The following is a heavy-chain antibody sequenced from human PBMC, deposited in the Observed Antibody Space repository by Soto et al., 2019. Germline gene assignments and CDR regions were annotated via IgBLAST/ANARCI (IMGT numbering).Heavy chain of an antibody. CDR2: IYPGDSDT. CDR3: ARTAAAGKYYYGVDV. CDR1: GYSFTSYW. V-gene: IGHV5-51*01. J-gene: IGHJ6*04. D-gene: IGHD6-13*01. Sequence: GESLKISCKGSGYSFTSYWIGWVRQMPGKGLEWMGIIYPGDSDTRYSPSFQGQVTISADKSITTAYLQWSSLKASDTAMYYCARTAAAGKYYYGVDVWGEGTTVTVSS.